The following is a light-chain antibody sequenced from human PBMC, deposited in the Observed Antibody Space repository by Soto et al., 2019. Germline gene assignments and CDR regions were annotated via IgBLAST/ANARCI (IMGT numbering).Light chain of an antibody. Sequence: EIVLTQTPATLSLSPGERATLSCRASQSVSSKLAWYQQRPGQAPRLFIYDASNRATGIPARFSGSGSGTDFTLTISSLEPEDFAVYFCQHRDTFGLGTKLQIK. CDR3: QHRDT. V-gene: IGKV3-11*01. CDR1: QSVSSK. CDR2: DAS. J-gene: IGKJ2*01.